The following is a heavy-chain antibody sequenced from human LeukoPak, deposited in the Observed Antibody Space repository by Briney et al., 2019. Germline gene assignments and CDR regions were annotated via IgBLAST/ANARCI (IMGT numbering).Heavy chain of an antibody. J-gene: IGHJ4*02. CDR1: RFTFSSDA. D-gene: IGHD7-27*01. Sequence: GGSLRLSCAASRFTFSSDAMSWVRQAPGKGLEWVSAISGSGGSTYYADSVKGRFTISRDNSRNTLYLQMNSLRAEDTAVYYCAKDHDWGEPDYWGQGTLVTVSS. CDR2: ISGSGGST. V-gene: IGHV3-23*01. CDR3: AKDHDWGEPDY.